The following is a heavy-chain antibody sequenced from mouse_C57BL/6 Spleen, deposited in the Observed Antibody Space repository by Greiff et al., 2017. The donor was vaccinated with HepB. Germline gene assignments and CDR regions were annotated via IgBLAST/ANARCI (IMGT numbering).Heavy chain of an antibody. V-gene: IGHV1-55*01. CDR1: GYTFTSYW. Sequence: QVQLQQPGAELVKPGASVKMSCKASGYTFTSYWITWVKQRPGQGLEWIGDIYPGSGSTNYNEKFKSKATLTVDTSSSTAYMQLSSLTSEDSAVYYCAIYDGYYNYFDYWGQGTTLTVSS. CDR2: IYPGSGST. CDR3: AIYDGYYNYFDY. J-gene: IGHJ2*01. D-gene: IGHD2-3*01.